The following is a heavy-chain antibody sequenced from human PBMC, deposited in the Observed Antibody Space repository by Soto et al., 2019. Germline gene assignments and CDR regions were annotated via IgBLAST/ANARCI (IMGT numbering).Heavy chain of an antibody. D-gene: IGHD1-1*01. J-gene: IGHJ4*02. CDR2: ISYDGSNK. CDR1: GFTFSSYA. Sequence: GGSLRLSCAASGFTFSSYAMHWVLQAPCKGLEWVAVISYDGSNKYYADSVKGRFTISRDNSKNTLYLQMNSLRAEDTAVYYCAKSVYNWNDGFFDYWGQGTLVTVSS. CDR3: AKSVYNWNDGFFDY. V-gene: IGHV3-30-3*02.